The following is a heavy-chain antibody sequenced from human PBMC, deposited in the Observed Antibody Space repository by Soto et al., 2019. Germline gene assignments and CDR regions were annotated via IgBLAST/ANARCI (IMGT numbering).Heavy chain of an antibody. J-gene: IGHJ6*02. CDR2: ISYDGSNK. CDR3: ARKAYGMDV. V-gene: IGHV3-30*03. Sequence: PGGSLRLSCAASGFTFSSYGMHWVRQAPGKGLEWVAVISYDGSNKYYADSVKGRFTISRDNSKNTLYLQMNSLRAEDTAVYYCARKAYGMDVWGQGTTVTVSS. CDR1: GFTFSSYG.